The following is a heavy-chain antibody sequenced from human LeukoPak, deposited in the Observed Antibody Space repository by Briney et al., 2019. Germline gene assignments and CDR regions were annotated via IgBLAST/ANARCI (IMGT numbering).Heavy chain of an antibody. D-gene: IGHD2-2*01. Sequence: SETLSLTCTVSGGSISSYYWSWIRQPAGKGLEWIGRIYTSGSTNYNPSLKSRVTMSVDTSKNQFSLKLSSVTAADTAVYYCARATYCSSTSCLGWFDPWGQGTLVTVSS. CDR2: IYTSGST. CDR1: GGSISSYY. J-gene: IGHJ5*02. CDR3: ARATYCSSTSCLGWFDP. V-gene: IGHV4-4*07.